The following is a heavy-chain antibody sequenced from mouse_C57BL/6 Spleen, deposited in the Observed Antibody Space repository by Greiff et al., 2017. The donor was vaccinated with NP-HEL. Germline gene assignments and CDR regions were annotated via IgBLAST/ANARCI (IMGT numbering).Heavy chain of an antibody. CDR2: IDPSDSYT. V-gene: IGHV1-69*01. Sequence: QVQLQQPGAELVMPGASVKLSCKASGYTFTSYWMHWVKQRPGQGLEWIGEIDPSDSYTNYNQKFKGKSTLTVDKSSRTAYMQLSSLTSEDSAVYYCARGDYGSSYGLAYWGQGTLVTVSA. D-gene: IGHD1-1*01. CDR3: ARGDYGSSYGLAY. CDR1: GYTFTSYW. J-gene: IGHJ3*01.